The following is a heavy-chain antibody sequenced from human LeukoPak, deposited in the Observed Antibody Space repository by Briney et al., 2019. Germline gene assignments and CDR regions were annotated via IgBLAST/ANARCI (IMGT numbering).Heavy chain of an antibody. CDR2: IYYSGST. CDR1: GGSISSSSYY. CDR3: ARDNYRDYYYYGMDV. D-gene: IGHD5-24*01. Sequence: NPSETLSLTCTVSGGSISSSSYYWGWIRQPPGKGLEWIGYIYYSGSTYYNLSLKSRVTISVDTSKNQFSLKLSSVTAADTAVYYCARDNYRDYYYYGMDVWGQGTTVTVSS. J-gene: IGHJ6*02. V-gene: IGHV4-31*03.